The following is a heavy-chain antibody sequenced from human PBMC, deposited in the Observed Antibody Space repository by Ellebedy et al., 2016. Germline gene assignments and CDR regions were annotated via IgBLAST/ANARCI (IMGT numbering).Heavy chain of an antibody. D-gene: IGHD3-10*01. CDR2: IYFSGST. J-gene: IGHJ6*02. Sequence: SETLSLTCTVSGSSISRSTYYWGWIRQPPGKGLEWIGSIYFSGSTYYNPSLKSRVTISVDTSKKQFSLRLSSVTAADTAVYYCARHQPSYGSGSYYTNYYGMDVWGQGTTVTVSS. CDR3: ARHQPSYGSGSYYTNYYGMDV. CDR1: GSSISRSTYY. V-gene: IGHV4-39*01.